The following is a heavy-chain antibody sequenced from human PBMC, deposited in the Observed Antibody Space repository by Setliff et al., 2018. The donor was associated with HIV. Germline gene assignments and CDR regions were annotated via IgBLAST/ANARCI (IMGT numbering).Heavy chain of an antibody. D-gene: IGHD3-22*01. V-gene: IGHV4-30-4*01. Sequence: PSETLSLTCTVSGGSISSGDYYWSWIRQPPGKGLEWIGYIYSRGPTNYNPSLRSRVIISVDTSKNQLSLSLSSVTAADTAVYYCARDDSGYYYDYWGQGKLVTVPQ. CDR2: IYSRGPT. CDR3: ARDDSGYYYDY. J-gene: IGHJ4*02. CDR1: GGSISSGDYY.